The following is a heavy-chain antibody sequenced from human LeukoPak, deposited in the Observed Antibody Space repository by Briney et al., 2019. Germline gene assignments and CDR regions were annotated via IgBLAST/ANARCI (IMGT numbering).Heavy chain of an antibody. V-gene: IGHV3-30*02. CDR3: TRDLMDYDVSTGLHHYYMDV. D-gene: IGHD3-9*01. Sequence: GGSLRLSCAASGFTFSSYGVHWVRQAPGKGLEWVAFIRYDGSNKYYAGSVKGRFTISRDNAKNTLYLQMNTLRVEDTAVYYCTRDLMDYDVSTGLHHYYMDVWGQGTTVTVSS. J-gene: IGHJ6*02. CDR1: GFTFSSYG. CDR2: IRYDGSNK.